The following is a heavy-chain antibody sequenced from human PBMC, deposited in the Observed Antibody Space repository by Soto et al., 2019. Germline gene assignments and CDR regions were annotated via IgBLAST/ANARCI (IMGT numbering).Heavy chain of an antibody. CDR2: MNPNSGNT. V-gene: IGHV1-8*01. CDR1: GYTFTSYD. D-gene: IGHD5-12*01. Sequence: QVQLVQSGAEVKKPGASVKVSCKASGYTFTSYDINWVRQATGQGLEWMGWMNPNSGNTVYAQKFQGRVTMTRNTSIRTAYMELSSLRSEYTAVYYCATWGGYAPLPNDYWGQGTLVTVSS. J-gene: IGHJ4*02. CDR3: ATWGGYAPLPNDY.